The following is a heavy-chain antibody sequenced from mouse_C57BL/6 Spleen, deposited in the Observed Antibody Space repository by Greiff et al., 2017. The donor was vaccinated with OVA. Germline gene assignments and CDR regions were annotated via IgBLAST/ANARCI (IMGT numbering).Heavy chain of an antibody. Sequence: QVQLKESGAELVKPGASVKLSCKASGYTFTEYTIHWVKQRSGQGLEWIGWFYPGSGSIKYNEKFKDKATLTADKSSSTVYMELSRLTSEDSAVYFCARHEGYYGSEDWYFDVWGTGTTVTVSS. CDR2: FYPGSGSI. V-gene: IGHV1-62-2*01. CDR1: GYTFTEYT. D-gene: IGHD1-1*01. CDR3: ARHEGYYGSEDWYFDV. J-gene: IGHJ1*03.